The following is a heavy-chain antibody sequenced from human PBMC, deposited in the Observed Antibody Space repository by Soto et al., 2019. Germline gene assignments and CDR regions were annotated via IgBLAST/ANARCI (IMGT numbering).Heavy chain of an antibody. D-gene: IGHD1-26*01. V-gene: IGHV3-23*01. J-gene: IGHJ4*02. CDR3: AKGSIDYSASVDN. CDR2: ISARGGSL. Sequence: EVQLLESGAGLVQPGGSLRLSCAASGFSFSSYAMVWVRQAPGKGLEWVSVISARGGSLYFEDSVKGRFTISRDNSKNVFSLEMNSLSAEDTATYFCAKGSIDYSASVDNWGQGTLVVVPS. CDR1: GFSFSSYA.